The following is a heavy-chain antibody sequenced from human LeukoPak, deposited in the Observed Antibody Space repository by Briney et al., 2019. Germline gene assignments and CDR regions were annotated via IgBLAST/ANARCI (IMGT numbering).Heavy chain of an antibody. D-gene: IGHD3-10*01. CDR1: GGSFSGYY. CDR3: ARGLELLWFGELLSKRENWFDP. CDR2: INHSGST. J-gene: IGHJ5*02. V-gene: IGHV4-34*01. Sequence: PSETLSLTCAVYGGSFSGYYWSWIRQPPGKGLEWIGEINHSGSTNYNPSLKSRVTISVDTSTNQFSLKLSSVTAADTAVYYCARGLELLWFGELLSKRENWFDPWGQGTLVTVSS.